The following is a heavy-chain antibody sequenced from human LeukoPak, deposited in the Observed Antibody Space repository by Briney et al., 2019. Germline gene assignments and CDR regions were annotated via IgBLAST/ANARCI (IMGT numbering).Heavy chain of an antibody. J-gene: IGHJ2*01. Sequence: PGGSLRLSCAASGLIFSSYSMSWVRQAPGKGLEWVSVITGSGGNTYYADSVKGRFTISRDSSQNTLFLHMNSLRAEDTAIYYCAKDRTVGASYWYFDLWGRGTLVTVSS. CDR2: ITGSGGNT. CDR1: GLIFSSYS. V-gene: IGHV3-23*01. CDR3: AKDRTVGASYWYFDL. D-gene: IGHD1-26*01.